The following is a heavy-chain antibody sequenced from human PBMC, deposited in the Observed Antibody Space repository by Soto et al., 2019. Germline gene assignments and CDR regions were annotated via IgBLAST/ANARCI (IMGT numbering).Heavy chain of an antibody. V-gene: IGHV3-30*04. D-gene: IGHD6-13*01. Sequence: SLRLSCAASGFTFSSYAMHWVRQAPGKGLEWVAVISYDGRNKYYADSVKCRFTISRDNSKNTLYLQMNSLRAEHTAVYYCARAAAATPCYYYCMDVRGQGTKGTLFS. J-gene: IGHJ6*02. CDR2: ISYDGRNK. CDR1: GFTFSSYA. CDR3: ARAAAATPCYYYCMDV.